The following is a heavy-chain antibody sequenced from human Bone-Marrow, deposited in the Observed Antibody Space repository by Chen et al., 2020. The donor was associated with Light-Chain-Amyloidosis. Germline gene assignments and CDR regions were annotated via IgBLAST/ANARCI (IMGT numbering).Heavy chain of an antibody. D-gene: IGHD5-12*01. CDR2: IYPDDSDA. Sequence: EVQLEQSGPEGKKPGESLRISCRGSGSTFPNYWIGWVRQMPGKGLEWMGVIYPDDSDARYSPSFEGQVTISADKSITTAYLQWRSLKASDTAMYYCARRRDGYNFDYWGQGTLVTVSS. CDR3: ARRRDGYNFDY. V-gene: IGHV5-51*01. CDR1: GSTFPNYW. J-gene: IGHJ4*02.